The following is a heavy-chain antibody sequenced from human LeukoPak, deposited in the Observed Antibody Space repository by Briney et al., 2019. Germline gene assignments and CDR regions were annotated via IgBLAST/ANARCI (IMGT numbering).Heavy chain of an antibody. D-gene: IGHD2-21*02. J-gene: IGHJ4*02. V-gene: IGHV3-23*01. Sequence: PGGSLRLSCAVSGFTFSSYAMSWVRPAQEKGLEWVSAITGSGGTTYYADSVKGRFTISRDNSKNTLYLQMNSLRAEDAAVYYCAKHTLVVTAIYYWGQGTLVTVSS. CDR2: ITGSGGTT. CDR1: GFTFSSYA. CDR3: AKHTLVVTAIYY.